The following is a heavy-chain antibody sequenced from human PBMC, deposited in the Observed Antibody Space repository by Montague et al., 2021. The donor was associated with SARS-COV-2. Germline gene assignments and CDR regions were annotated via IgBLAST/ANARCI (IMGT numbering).Heavy chain of an antibody. CDR3: AREFRIELWQTNWYFGL. J-gene: IGHJ2*01. Sequence: SETLSLTCSVSGGSISGHYWSWIRQPPGKGLEWIGNFDHSGNTKYNPSLKSRATISADTSKNQFALRLRSVTAADTAVYYCAREFRIELWQTNWYFGLWGRGTLVTVSS. CDR2: FDHSGNT. D-gene: IGHD3-16*01. CDR1: GGSISGHY. V-gene: IGHV4-59*11.